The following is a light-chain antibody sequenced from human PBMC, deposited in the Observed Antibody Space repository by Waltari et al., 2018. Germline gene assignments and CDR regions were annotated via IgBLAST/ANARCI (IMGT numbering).Light chain of an antibody. Sequence: QSVLTQPPSVSGAPGQRVTISCTGSSSNIGAGYDVQWYQQLPGTAPKLLIYGNTNRPSGVPYRFSGSQSGTSASLAITGLQAEDDADYYCQSYDSSLSGSIFGGGTKLTVL. CDR2: GNT. V-gene: IGLV1-40*01. CDR3: QSYDSSLSGSI. CDR1: SSNIGAGYD. J-gene: IGLJ2*01.